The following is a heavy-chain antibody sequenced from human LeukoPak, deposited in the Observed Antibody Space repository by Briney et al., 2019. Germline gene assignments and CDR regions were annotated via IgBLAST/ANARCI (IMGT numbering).Heavy chain of an antibody. CDR2: ISSSSSYI. CDR1: GFTFSSYS. CDR3: AREDIVVVVAATTSPNYYYGMDV. D-gene: IGHD2-15*01. Sequence: GGSLRLSCAASGFTFSSYSMNWVRQAPGKGLEWVSSISSSSSYIYYADSVKGRFTISRDNAKNSLYLQMNSLRAEDTAVYYCAREDIVVVVAATTSPNYYYGMDVWGQGTTVTVSS. J-gene: IGHJ6*02. V-gene: IGHV3-21*01.